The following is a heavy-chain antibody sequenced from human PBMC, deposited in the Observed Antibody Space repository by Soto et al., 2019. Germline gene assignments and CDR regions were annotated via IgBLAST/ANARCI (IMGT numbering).Heavy chain of an antibody. D-gene: IGHD4-17*01. Sequence: SVKVSFKASGGTFSSYAISWVRQAPGQGLEWMGGIIPIFGTANYAQKFQGRVTITADESTSTAYMELSSLRSEDTAVYYCAREPNGDGNFDYWGQGTLVTVSS. CDR3: AREPNGDGNFDY. V-gene: IGHV1-69*13. J-gene: IGHJ4*02. CDR1: GGTFSSYA. CDR2: IIPIFGTA.